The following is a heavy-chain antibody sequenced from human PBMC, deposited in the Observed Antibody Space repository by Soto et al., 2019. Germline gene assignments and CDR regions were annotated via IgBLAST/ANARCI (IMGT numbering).Heavy chain of an antibody. J-gene: IGHJ4*02. D-gene: IGHD3-3*01. CDR1: GFSFGSYA. Sequence: GGSLRLSCAASGFSFGSYALSWVRQAPGKGLEWVSTISGSDGKTFYADSVKGRFSISRDTSQSTLYLQMNSLRADDTAMYYCARWSYLDYWGQGTRVTSPQ. CDR2: ISGSDGKT. V-gene: IGHV3-23*01. CDR3: ARWSYLDY.